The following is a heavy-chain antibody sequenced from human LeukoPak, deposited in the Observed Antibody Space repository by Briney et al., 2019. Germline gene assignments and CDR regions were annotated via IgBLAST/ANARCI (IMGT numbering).Heavy chain of an antibody. CDR3: ARGGNVDSNFDY. CDR1: GGSLSSSSYY. CDR2: IYYSGST. V-gene: IGHV4-39*07. Sequence: SETLSLTCTVSGGSLSSSSYYWGWIRQPPGKGLEWIGSIYYSGSTYYNPSLKSRVTISVDTSKNQFSLKLSSVTAADTAVYYCARGGNVDSNFDYWGQGTLVTVSS. D-gene: IGHD4-23*01. J-gene: IGHJ4*02.